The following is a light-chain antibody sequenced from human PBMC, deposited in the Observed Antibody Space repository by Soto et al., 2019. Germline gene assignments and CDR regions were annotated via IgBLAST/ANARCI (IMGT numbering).Light chain of an antibody. Sequence: EIVLAQSPATLSLSPGERATLSCRASQSVSPYLAWYQQKPGQAPRLLIYDASNRATGIPARFSGSGSGTDFTLTISSLEPEDFAVYYCQQRSNWPHTFGQGTRLEIK. CDR2: DAS. J-gene: IGKJ5*01. CDR3: QQRSNWPHT. CDR1: QSVSPY. V-gene: IGKV3-11*01.